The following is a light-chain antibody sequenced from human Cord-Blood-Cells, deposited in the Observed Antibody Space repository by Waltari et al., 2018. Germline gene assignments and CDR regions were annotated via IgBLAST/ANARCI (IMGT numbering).Light chain of an antibody. Sequence: DIVMTQSPDSPAVSLGERATINCKSSQSVLYSSNNKNYLAWYQQKLGQPPKLRIYWASTRGSGVPGRLSGCGSETYCTLTSSSLQAEDVAVYYCQQYYSTPYTFGQGTKLEIK. CDR2: WAS. CDR3: QQYYSTPYT. CDR1: QSVLYSSNNKNY. V-gene: IGKV4-1*01. J-gene: IGKJ2*01.